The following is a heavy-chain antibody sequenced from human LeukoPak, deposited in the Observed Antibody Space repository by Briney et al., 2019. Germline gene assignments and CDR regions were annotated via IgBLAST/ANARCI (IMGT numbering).Heavy chain of an antibody. CDR3: ARDDSVVATYELDY. CDR1: GFTFSSYG. J-gene: IGHJ4*02. V-gene: IGHV3-30*02. D-gene: IGHD5-12*01. CDR2: IRYDGSNK. Sequence: QTGGSLRLSCAASGFTFSSYGMHWVRQAPGKGLEWVAFIRYDGSNKYYADSVKGRFTISRDNSKNTLYLQMNSLRAEDTAVYYCARDDSVVATYELDYWGQGTLVTVSS.